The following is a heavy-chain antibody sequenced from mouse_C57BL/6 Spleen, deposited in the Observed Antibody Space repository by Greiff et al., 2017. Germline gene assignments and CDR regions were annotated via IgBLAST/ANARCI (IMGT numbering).Heavy chain of an antibody. D-gene: IGHD1-1*01. Sequence: QVQLQQSGAELARPGASVKLSCKASGYTFTSYGISWVKQRTGQGLEWIGEIYPRSGNTYYNEKFKGKATLTADKSSSTAYMELRSLESEDSAVYFCARTPITTVVATKAMDYWGQGTSVTVSS. V-gene: IGHV1-81*01. J-gene: IGHJ4*01. CDR1: GYTFTSYG. CDR3: ARTPITTVVATKAMDY. CDR2: IYPRSGNT.